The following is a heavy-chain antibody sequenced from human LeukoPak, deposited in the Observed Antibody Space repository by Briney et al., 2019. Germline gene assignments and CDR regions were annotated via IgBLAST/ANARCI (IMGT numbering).Heavy chain of an antibody. CDR3: AKDRAAAGSGGFDY. Sequence: PGGSLRLSCVASGFTFNNYAMTWVRQAPGKGLEWVSGINTSGENTHYADSVRGRYTISRDNSKNTLYLQMNSLRAEDTAVYYCAKDRAAAGSGGFDYWGQGTLVTVSS. CDR1: GFTFNNYA. CDR2: INTSGENT. J-gene: IGHJ4*02. D-gene: IGHD6-13*01. V-gene: IGHV3-23*01.